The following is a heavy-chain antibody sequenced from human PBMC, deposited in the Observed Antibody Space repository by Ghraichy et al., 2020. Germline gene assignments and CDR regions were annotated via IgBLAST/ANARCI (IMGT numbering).Heavy chain of an antibody. CDR2: TRNKADSYTT. CDR1: GFTFSDHY. Sequence: GGSLRLSCAASGFTFSDHYMDWVRQAPGKGLEWVGRTRNKADSYTTEYAASVKGRFTISRDDSKNSLYLHMNSLKIEDTAVYYCARDRGFCSSTSCYGDWYFDLWGRGTLVTVSS. D-gene: IGHD2-2*01. V-gene: IGHV3-72*01. CDR3: ARDRGFCSSTSCYGDWYFDL. J-gene: IGHJ2*01.